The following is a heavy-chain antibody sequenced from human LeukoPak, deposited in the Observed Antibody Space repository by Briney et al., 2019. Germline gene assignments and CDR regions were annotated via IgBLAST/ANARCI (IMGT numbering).Heavy chain of an antibody. J-gene: IGHJ4*02. CDR1: GGSISNSSSY. V-gene: IGHV4-39*07. CDR3: ARSEVGSWYHFDY. CDR2: IYYSGST. Sequence: PSETLSLTCTVSGGSISNSSSYWGWIRQPPGKGLEWIGSIYYSGSTYYNPSLKSRFTISVDTSKNQFSLKLSSVTAADTAVYYCARSEVGSWYHFDYWGQGTLVTVSS. D-gene: IGHD6-13*01.